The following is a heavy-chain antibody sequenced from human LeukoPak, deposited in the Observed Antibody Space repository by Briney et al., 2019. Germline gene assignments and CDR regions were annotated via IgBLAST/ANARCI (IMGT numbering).Heavy chain of an antibody. D-gene: IGHD5-18*01. CDR3: ARSPTSSYGLFQH. Sequence: ASVKVSCKASGYTFTGYYMHWVRQAPGQGLEWMGWINPNSGGTNYAQKFQGRVTMTRDTSISTAYMELSRLRSDDTAVYYCARSPTSSYGLFQHWGQGTLVTVPS. CDR2: INPNSGGT. CDR1: GYTFTGYY. V-gene: IGHV1-2*02. J-gene: IGHJ1*01.